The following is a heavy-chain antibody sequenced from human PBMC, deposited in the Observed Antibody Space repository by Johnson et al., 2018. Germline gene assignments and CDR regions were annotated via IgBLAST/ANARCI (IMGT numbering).Heavy chain of an antibody. CDR2: IGTAGDT. J-gene: IGHJ6*02. V-gene: IGHV3-13*01. CDR1: GFTFSSYD. Sequence: VQLVESGGGLVQPGGSLRLSCAASGFTFSSYDMHWVRQATGKGLEWVSAIGTAGDTYYPGSGKGRFTLSRENAKNSLYLQMNSLRAGDTAVYYWERAAKGVTIFGVVRDGMDVWGQGTTVTVSS. D-gene: IGHD3-3*01. CDR3: ERAAKGVTIFGVVRDGMDV.